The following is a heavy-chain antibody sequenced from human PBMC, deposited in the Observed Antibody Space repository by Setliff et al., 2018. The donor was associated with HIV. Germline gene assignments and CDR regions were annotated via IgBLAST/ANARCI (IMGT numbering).Heavy chain of an antibody. D-gene: IGHD1-26*01. J-gene: IGHJ3*02. Sequence: PGGSLRLSCAASGFTFSSYWISWVRQAPGKGLEWVANIKYDEIEKYYVDSVMGRFSVSRDNAKNSLYLQMNSLRAEDTAVYYCARQNILGDAGGTFDMWGQGTVVTVSS. CDR1: GFTFSSYW. CDR3: ARQNILGDAGGTFDM. CDR2: IKYDEIEK. V-gene: IGHV3-7*01.